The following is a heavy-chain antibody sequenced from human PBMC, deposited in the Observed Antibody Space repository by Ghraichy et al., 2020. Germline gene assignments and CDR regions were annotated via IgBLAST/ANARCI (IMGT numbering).Heavy chain of an antibody. V-gene: IGHV3-30*18. Sequence: GGSLRLSCAASGFTFSHYAMHWVRQAPGKGLEWVAVISDDGNDQYYVDSVKGRFTISRDNSNNTLYLQMDSLRPEDTAIYYCAKPQVSLLLYFGENWFDPWGQGTLVTVSS. D-gene: IGHD3-10*01. CDR2: ISDDGNDQ. J-gene: IGHJ5*02. CDR3: AKPQVSLLLYFGENWFDP. CDR1: GFTFSHYA.